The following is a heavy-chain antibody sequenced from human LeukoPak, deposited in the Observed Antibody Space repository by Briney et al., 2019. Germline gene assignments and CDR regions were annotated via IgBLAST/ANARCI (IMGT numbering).Heavy chain of an antibody. CDR3: FREGGD. CDR1: GFTFSSYA. Sequence: GGSLRLSCAASGFTFSSYAMHWVRQAPGKGLVWVSYINIDERITGYADSVKGRFTISRDNAKNTLYLQMNSLRVEDTAIYYCFREGGDWGQGTLVTVSS. V-gene: IGHV3-74*01. J-gene: IGHJ4*02. D-gene: IGHD3-10*01. CDR2: INIDERIT.